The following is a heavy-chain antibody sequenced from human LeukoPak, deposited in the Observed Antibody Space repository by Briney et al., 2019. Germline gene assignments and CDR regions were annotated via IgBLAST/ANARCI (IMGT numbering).Heavy chain of an antibody. Sequence: GESLKISCKGSGYSFTSYWIGWVRQMPGKGLEWMGIIYPGDSDTRYSPSFQGQVTISADKSISTAYLQWSSLKASDTAMYYCARHTYSSIMSPSYGMDVWGQGTTVTVPS. D-gene: IGHD6-13*01. CDR2: IYPGDSDT. J-gene: IGHJ6*02. CDR1: GYSFTSYW. V-gene: IGHV5-51*01. CDR3: ARHTYSSIMSPSYGMDV.